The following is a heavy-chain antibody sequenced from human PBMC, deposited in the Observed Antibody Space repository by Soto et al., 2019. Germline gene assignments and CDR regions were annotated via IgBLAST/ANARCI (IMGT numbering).Heavy chain of an antibody. Sequence: EVRLVESGGGLVQPGGSLRLSCAASGFTFSTYEMNWVRQAPGKGLEWISYISSTDGTIYYADSVRVRFTISRDNAQSSLFLQMNSMRVEDTAVYYCARGLVATKAGKVIDYWGQGTLVTVSS. D-gene: IGHD5-12*01. J-gene: IGHJ4*02. CDR3: ARGLVATKAGKVIDY. CDR2: ISSTDGTI. V-gene: IGHV3-48*03. CDR1: GFTFSTYE.